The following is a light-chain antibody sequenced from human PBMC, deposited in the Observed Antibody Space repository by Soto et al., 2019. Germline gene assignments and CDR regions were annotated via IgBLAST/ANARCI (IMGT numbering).Light chain of an antibody. J-gene: IGLJ2*01. CDR1: TNDVGGYNY. CDR2: EVS. V-gene: IGLV2-23*02. Sequence: QSALTQPASVSGSPGQSITISCTGTTNDVGGYNYVSWYQQHPGQAPKLMISEVSNRPSGVSDRFSGSKSGSTASLTISGLQAEDEADYYCCSYAGSSTFVVFGGGTKVTVL. CDR3: CSYAGSSTFVV.